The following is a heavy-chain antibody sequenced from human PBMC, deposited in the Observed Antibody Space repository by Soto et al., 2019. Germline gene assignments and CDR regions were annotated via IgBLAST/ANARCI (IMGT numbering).Heavy chain of an antibody. CDR3: ARVVVGYCYGMDV. Sequence: QVQLQESGPGLVKPSGTLSLTCAVSGGSISSSNWWSWVRQPPGKELEWIGDIYHSVGTNYNPSLKSRATISVYKSKNQFSLELSSVSAADTAVYYCARVVVGYCYGMDVWGQGTTVTVSS. CDR2: IYHSVGT. V-gene: IGHV4-4*02. J-gene: IGHJ6*02. D-gene: IGHD3-22*01. CDR1: GGSISSSNW.